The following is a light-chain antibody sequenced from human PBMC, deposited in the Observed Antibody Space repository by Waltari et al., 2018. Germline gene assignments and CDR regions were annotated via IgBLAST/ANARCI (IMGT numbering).Light chain of an antibody. Sequence: DIQMTQSPSSQSASVGARVTITCRASQTISRYLHWYQQKPGEAPKLLIYAASRLQSGVPSRFSGSGSGTDFSLTISSLQPEDFATYYCQQSYSSPPYSFGQGTKLEIK. V-gene: IGKV1-39*01. CDR3: QQSYSSPPYS. CDR1: QTISRY. CDR2: AAS. J-gene: IGKJ2*01.